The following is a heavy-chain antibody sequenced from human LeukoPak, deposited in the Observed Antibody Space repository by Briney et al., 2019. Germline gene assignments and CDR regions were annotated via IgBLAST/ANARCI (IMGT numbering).Heavy chain of an antibody. D-gene: IGHD7-27*01. CDR2: IYYSGST. CDR1: GGSISSHY. Sequence: PSETLSLTCAVSGGSISSHYWSWIRQPPGKGLEWIGYIYYSGSTNYNPSLKSRVTISVDTSKNQFSLKLSSVTAADTAVYYCARDRQQLGGWFDPWGQGTLVTVSS. CDR3: ARDRQQLGGWFDP. V-gene: IGHV4-59*11. J-gene: IGHJ5*02.